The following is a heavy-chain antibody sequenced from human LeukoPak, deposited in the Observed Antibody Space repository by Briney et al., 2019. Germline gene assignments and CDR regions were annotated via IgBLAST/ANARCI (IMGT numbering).Heavy chain of an antibody. J-gene: IGHJ4*02. V-gene: IGHV3-23*01. D-gene: IGHD2-15*01. CDR3: AKDRCSGGSCYSDFDY. Sequence: SGGSLRLSCAASGFTFSSYAMSWVRQAPGKGLEWVSSISGSGGSTYYADSVKGRFTISRDSSKNTLYLQMNSLRAEDTAVYYCAKDRCSGGSCYSDFDYWGQGTLVTVSS. CDR2: ISGSGGST. CDR1: GFTFSSYA.